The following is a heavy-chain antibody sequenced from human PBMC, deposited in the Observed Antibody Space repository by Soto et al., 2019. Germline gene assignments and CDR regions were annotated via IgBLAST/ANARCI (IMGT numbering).Heavy chain of an antibody. CDR1: GGSISSGGYY. D-gene: IGHD3-16*01. Sequence: QVQLQESGPGLVKPSQTLSLTCTVSGGSISSGGYYWSWIRQHPGKGLEWIGYIYYSGSTYYNPSLKSRVTISGDTSKNQFSLKLSSVTAADTAVYYCARDRWGGTHHGFDYWGQGTLVTVSS. CDR3: ARDRWGGTHHGFDY. J-gene: IGHJ4*02. CDR2: IYYSGST. V-gene: IGHV4-31*03.